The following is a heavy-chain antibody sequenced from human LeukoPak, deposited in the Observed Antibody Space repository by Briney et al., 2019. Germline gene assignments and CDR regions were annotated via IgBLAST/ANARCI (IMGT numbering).Heavy chain of an antibody. Sequence: ASVKVSCKPSGYTFTGYYMHWVRQAPGQGLEWIGWINPNTGGTNYAQKFQGRVTLTRDTSISTAYMELSRLRPDDTALYYCARVLMGDATDDYWGQGTLVTVSS. CDR1: GYTFTGYY. CDR3: ARVLMGDATDDY. D-gene: IGHD1-26*01. CDR2: INPNTGGT. J-gene: IGHJ4*02. V-gene: IGHV1-2*02.